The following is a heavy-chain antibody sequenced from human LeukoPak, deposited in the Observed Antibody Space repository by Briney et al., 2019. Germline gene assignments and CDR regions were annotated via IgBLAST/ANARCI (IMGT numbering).Heavy chain of an antibody. CDR1: GYTFTGYY. Sequence: GASVKVSCKASGYTFTGYYMHWVRQAPGQGLEWMGWINPNSGGTNYAQKFQGRVTMTRDTSISTAYMELSRLRSDDTAVYYCARDRVVVVPAAMLYYYGMDVWGQGTTVTVSS. V-gene: IGHV1-2*02. CDR2: INPNSGGT. CDR3: ARDRVVVVPAAMLYYYGMDV. J-gene: IGHJ6*02. D-gene: IGHD2-2*01.